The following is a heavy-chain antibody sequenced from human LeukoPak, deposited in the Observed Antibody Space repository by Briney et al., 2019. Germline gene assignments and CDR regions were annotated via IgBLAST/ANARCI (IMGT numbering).Heavy chain of an antibody. V-gene: IGHV3-11*04. Sequence: GGSLRLSCVVSGFCFSDSYMTWIRQTPGKGLEWLAYISGSGSDIYYADSVKGRFTISRDNAKNSLYLQMNSLRVEDTAVYFCARDWRDGYNKVFDWWGQGTLVAVSS. CDR1: GFCFSDSY. J-gene: IGHJ4*02. CDR3: ARDWRDGYNKVFDW. CDR2: ISGSGSDI. D-gene: IGHD5-24*01.